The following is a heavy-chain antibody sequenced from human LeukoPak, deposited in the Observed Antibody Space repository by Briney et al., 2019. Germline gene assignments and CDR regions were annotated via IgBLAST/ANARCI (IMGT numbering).Heavy chain of an antibody. V-gene: IGHV3-23*01. CDR1: GFTFSNYA. CDR2: ISGSGGST. CDR3: AKGDTGMVRRYYFDY. Sequence: GGSLRLSCAASGFTFSNYAMSWVRQAPGKGLEWVSVISGSGGSTYYADSVKGQFTIFRDNSKNTVYLQMNSLRADDTAVYYRAKGDTGMVRRYYFDYWGQGTLVTVSS. J-gene: IGHJ4*02. D-gene: IGHD5-18*01.